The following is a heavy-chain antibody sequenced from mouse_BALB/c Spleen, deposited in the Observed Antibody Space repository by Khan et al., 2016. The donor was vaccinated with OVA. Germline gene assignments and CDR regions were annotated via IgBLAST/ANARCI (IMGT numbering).Heavy chain of an antibody. V-gene: IGHV1-7*01. CDR1: GYTFTTYW. CDR2: INPTSGYT. Sequence: VQLQQSGAELAKPGASVKMSCKASGYTFTTYWMHWVKQRPGQGLEWIGYINPTSGYTAYNDKFKERSTLSADKSSSTAYMQLNSLTSEDSAVYYCTRDRIDYWGQGTTLTVSS. CDR3: TRDRIDY. J-gene: IGHJ2*01.